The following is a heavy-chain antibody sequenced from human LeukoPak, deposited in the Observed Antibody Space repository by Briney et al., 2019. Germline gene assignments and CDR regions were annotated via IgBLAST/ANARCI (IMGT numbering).Heavy chain of an antibody. CDR2: INHSGST. V-gene: IGHV4-34*01. Sequence: SETLSLTCAVYGGSFSGYYWSWIRQPPGKGLEWIGEINHSGSTNYNPSLKSRVTISVDTSKNQFSLKLSSVTAADTAVYYCASRWGITKVRGVYPMDVWGKGTTVTVSS. CDR1: GGSFSGYY. J-gene: IGHJ6*04. CDR3: ASRWGITKVRGVYPMDV. D-gene: IGHD3-10*01.